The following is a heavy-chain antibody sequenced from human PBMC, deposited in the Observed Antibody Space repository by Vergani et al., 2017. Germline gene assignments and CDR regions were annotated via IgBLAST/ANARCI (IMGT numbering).Heavy chain of an antibody. V-gene: IGHV4-39*07. CDR2: IYYSGST. Sequence: QLQLQESVPGLVKPSETLSLTCTVSGGSISSSSYYWGWIRLPPGKGLEWIGSIYYSGSTYYNPSLKSRVTISVDTSKNQFSLKLTSVTAADTAVYYCAGQSASYYGMDVWGQGTTVTVSS. CDR1: GGSISSSSYY. J-gene: IGHJ6*02. CDR3: AGQSASYYGMDV. D-gene: IGHD6-19*01.